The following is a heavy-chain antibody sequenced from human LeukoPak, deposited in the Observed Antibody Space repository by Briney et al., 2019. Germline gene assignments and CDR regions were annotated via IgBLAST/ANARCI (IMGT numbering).Heavy chain of an antibody. Sequence: PGGSLRPSCAASGFTFSNYGMHWVRQAPGKGLEWLAIMWYDGSIKYYADSAKGRFTISRDNSKNTVFLQMNSLRAEDTAVYYCARGRDGYNYYYYYYMDVWGKGTTVTVSS. CDR3: ARGRDGYNYYYYYYMDV. V-gene: IGHV3-33*02. CDR1: GFTFSNYG. CDR2: MWYDGSIK. D-gene: IGHD5-24*01. J-gene: IGHJ6*03.